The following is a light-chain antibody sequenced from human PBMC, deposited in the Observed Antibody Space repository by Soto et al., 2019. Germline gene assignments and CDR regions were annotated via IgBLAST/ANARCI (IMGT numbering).Light chain of an antibody. CDR1: SSDLAIYNY. CDR2: QVT. V-gene: IGLV2-14*01. J-gene: IGLJ1*01. Sequence: QSVLTQPASVSGSPGQSITISCTGTSSDLAIYNYVSWYQQQPGKAPKLMIYQVTNRPSGVSNRFSGSRSGNTASLTISGLQAEDDADYYCSSYTGSSNYVFGTGTKLTVL. CDR3: SSYTGSSNYV.